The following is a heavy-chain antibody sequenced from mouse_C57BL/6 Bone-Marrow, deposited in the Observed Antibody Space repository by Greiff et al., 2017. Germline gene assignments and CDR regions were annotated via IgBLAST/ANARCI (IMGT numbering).Heavy chain of an antibody. CDR2: IYPGSGST. D-gene: IGHD2-1*01. V-gene: IGHV1-55*01. Sequence: QVQLQQPGAELVKPGASVTMSCKASGYTFTSYWITWVKQRPGQGLGWIGDIYPGSGSTNYNEKFKSKATLTVDTSSSTAYMQLSSLTAEDSAVFYCAKVYYGPFDYWGQGTTLTVTA. CDR3: AKVYYGPFDY. J-gene: IGHJ2*01. CDR1: GYTFTSYW.